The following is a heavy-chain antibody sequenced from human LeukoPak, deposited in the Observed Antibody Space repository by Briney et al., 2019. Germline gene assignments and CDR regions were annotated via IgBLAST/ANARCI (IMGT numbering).Heavy chain of an antibody. V-gene: IGHV3-30*03. D-gene: IGHD2-2*01. CDR3: ARHRPAAMSTDAFDI. J-gene: IGHJ3*02. Sequence: GXSLRXXCAASGFTFSSYGMHWVRQAPGKGLEWVAFIHYDGTNEYYADSVKGRFTISRDNFKNTLSLQMNGLRVEETAVYYCARHRPAAMSTDAFDIWGQGTMVTVSS. CDR1: GFTFSSYG. CDR2: IHYDGTNE.